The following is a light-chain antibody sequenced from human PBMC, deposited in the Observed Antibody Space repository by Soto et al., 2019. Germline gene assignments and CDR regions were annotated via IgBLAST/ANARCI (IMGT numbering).Light chain of an antibody. Sequence: IQMTQSPSTLSAFVGDRVTITCRASQSISSWLAWYQQKPGTAPKLLIYKASLLESGVPSRFNGSGSGTEFTLTISSLQPDDFATYYCQQYNSYSRTFGQGTKVDIK. V-gene: IGKV1-5*03. J-gene: IGKJ1*01. CDR2: KAS. CDR3: QQYNSYSRT. CDR1: QSISSW.